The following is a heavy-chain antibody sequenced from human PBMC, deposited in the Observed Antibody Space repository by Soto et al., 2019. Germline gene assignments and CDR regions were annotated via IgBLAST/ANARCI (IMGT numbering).Heavy chain of an antibody. CDR1: GFNFDDYA. CDR3: AKDRAGYGSGFDY. Sequence: EVQLVESGGVLVQPGRSLRLSCAASGFNFDDYAMHWVRQAPGKGLEWASGISWNSGRIAYADSVKGRFTISRDNAKNSLYLHMHSLRAEDTALYSCAKDRAGYGSGFDYWGQGTLVTVSS. CDR2: ISWNSGRI. J-gene: IGHJ4*02. D-gene: IGHD6-25*01. V-gene: IGHV3-9*01.